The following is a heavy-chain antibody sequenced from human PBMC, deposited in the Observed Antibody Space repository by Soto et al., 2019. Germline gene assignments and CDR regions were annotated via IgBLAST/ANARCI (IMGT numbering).Heavy chain of an antibody. CDR2: IKSKTDGGTA. D-gene: IGHD3-22*01. Sequence: LRLSCAASGFTFSNAWMTWVRQAPGQGLVWVGRIKSKTDGGTADYAAPVRGRFTISRDDSKDTLYLQMSSLKTEDTAVYYCTTDAYYDTSGYWFWGQGTPVTVSS. CDR1: GFTFSNAW. V-gene: IGHV3-15*01. CDR3: TTDAYYDTSGYWF. J-gene: IGHJ4*02.